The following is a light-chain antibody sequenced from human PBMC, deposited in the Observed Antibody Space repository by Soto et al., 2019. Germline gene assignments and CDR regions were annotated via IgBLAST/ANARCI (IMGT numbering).Light chain of an antibody. CDR2: DAS. V-gene: IGKV1-33*01. J-gene: IGKJ2*01. CDR3: QHYDNLPPA. CDR1: QDISNF. Sequence: DIQMTQSPSCLSASVGDRVTITCQASQDISNFLNWYQQKPGKAPKLLIYDASNLETGVPSRFSGSGSGTDFTFTISSLQPEDIATYFCQHYDNLPPAFSQGTKLEIK.